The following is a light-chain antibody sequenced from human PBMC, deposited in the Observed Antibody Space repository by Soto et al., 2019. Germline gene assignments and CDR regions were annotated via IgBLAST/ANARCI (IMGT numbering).Light chain of an antibody. CDR3: QQYGSSPRT. V-gene: IGKV3-20*01. Sequence: EIVLTQSPGTLSLSPGERATLSCRASQSINSNYLAWYQQKPGQAPRLLIYGASSRATGIPDRFSGSGSGTDVTLTISRLEPADFAVYYCQQYGSSPRTFGQGTKVEIK. CDR2: GAS. J-gene: IGKJ1*01. CDR1: QSINSNY.